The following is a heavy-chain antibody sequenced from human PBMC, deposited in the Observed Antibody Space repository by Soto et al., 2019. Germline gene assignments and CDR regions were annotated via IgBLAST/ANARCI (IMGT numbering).Heavy chain of an antibody. J-gene: IGHJ6*02. V-gene: IGHV1-69*01. Sequence: QVQLVQSGAEVKKPGSSVKVSCKASGGTFSSYAISWVRQAPGQGLEWMGGIIPIFGTANYAQKFQGRVTITADESTSTAYMALSSLRSEDTAVYYCARKGVSIAVELYYYYGMDVWGQGTTVTVSS. CDR1: GGTFSSYA. CDR3: ARKGVSIAVELYYYYGMDV. D-gene: IGHD6-19*01. CDR2: IIPIFGTA.